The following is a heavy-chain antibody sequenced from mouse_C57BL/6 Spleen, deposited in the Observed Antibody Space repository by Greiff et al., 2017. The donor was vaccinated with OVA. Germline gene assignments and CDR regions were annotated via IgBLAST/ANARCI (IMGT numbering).Heavy chain of an antibody. Sequence: QVQLQQPGTELVKPGASVKLSCKASGYTFTSYWMHWVRQRPGQGLEWIGNITPSNGGTNSNEKFKSKATLTVDKSSSPASLPLSSLTTEDAAVDYGARQGMRNYVEYFDDWGQGTTLTVAS. CDR1: GYTFTSYW. CDR2: ITPSNGGT. CDR3: ARQGMRNYVEYFDD. V-gene: IGHV1-53*01. D-gene: IGHD1-1*01. J-gene: IGHJ2*01.